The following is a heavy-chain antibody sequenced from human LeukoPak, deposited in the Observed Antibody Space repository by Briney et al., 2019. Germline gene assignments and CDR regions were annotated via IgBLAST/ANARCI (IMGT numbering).Heavy chain of an antibody. CDR2: ISGSGGST. J-gene: IGHJ4*02. CDR3: AKDHSPLWGYFDY. Sequence: GGSLRLSCAASGLTFSSYAVSWVRQAPGKGLEWVSAISGSGGSTYYADSVKGRFTISRDNSKNTLYLQMNSLRAEDTAVYYCAKDHSPLWGYFDYWGQGTLVTVSS. V-gene: IGHV3-23*01. D-gene: IGHD3-16*01. CDR1: GLTFSSYA.